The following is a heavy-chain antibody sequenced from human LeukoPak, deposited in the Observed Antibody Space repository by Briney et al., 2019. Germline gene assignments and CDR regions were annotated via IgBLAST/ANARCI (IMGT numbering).Heavy chain of an antibody. CDR3: ARGQSFRGAWFGDGDYYYMDV. D-gene: IGHD3-10*01. Sequence: RASVKVSCKASGYTFTSYYMHWVRQAPGQGLEWMGIINPSGGSTSYAQKFQGRVTMTRDTSTSTVYMELSRLRSDDTAVYYCARGQSFRGAWFGDGDYYYMDVWGKGTTVTVSS. CDR1: GYTFTSYY. V-gene: IGHV1-46*01. CDR2: INPSGGST. J-gene: IGHJ6*03.